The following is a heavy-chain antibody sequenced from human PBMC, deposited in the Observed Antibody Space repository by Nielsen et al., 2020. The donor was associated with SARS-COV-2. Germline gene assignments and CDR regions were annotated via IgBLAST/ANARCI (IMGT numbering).Heavy chain of an antibody. D-gene: IGHD2-2*01. V-gene: IGHV7-4-1*02. CDR3: ARGVGYCSSTSCYFYYGMDV. Sequence: WVRQAPGQGLEWMGWINTDSEHPTYAQGFTGRFVFSLDTSVSTTYLQISSLKPEDTAVYYCARGVGYCSSTSCYFYYGMDVWDQGTTVTVSS. J-gene: IGHJ6*02. CDR2: INTDSEHP.